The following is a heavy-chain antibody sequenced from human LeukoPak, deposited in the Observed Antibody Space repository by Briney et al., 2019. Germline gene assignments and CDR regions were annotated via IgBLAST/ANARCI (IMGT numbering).Heavy chain of an antibody. CDR3: AKWDFFGDYFSFDP. CDR1: GFTFTRDW. V-gene: IGHV3-7*01. D-gene: IGHD1-26*01. CDR2: IKHDLSEK. Sequence: GGSLRLSCPPSGFTFTRDWMSWVRQAPGKGLEWVATIKHDLSEKYYGDSVRGRFTVSRDNPKNSLFLQMNSLRVEDTALYFCAKWDFFGDYFSFDPRGQGTRVTVSS. J-gene: IGHJ5*02.